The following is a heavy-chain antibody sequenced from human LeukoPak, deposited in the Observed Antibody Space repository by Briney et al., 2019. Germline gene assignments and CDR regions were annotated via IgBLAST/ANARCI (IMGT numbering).Heavy chain of an antibody. CDR2: INHSEST. D-gene: IGHD3-9*01. V-gene: IGHV4-34*01. Sequence: SETLSLTCAVYGGSFSGFYWSWIRQPPGKGLEWIGEINHSESTNYNPSLKSRITTSVDTSKSQFSLKLNSVTAADTAIYYRARQGYDILTGYIDAFDIWGQGTMFTVSS. CDR1: GGSFSGFY. J-gene: IGHJ3*02. CDR3: ARQGYDILTGYIDAFDI.